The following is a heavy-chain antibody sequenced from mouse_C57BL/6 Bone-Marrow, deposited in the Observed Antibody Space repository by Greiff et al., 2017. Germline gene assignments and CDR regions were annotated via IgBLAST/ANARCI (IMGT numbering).Heavy chain of an antibody. D-gene: IGHD1-1*01. CDR1: GFTFSSYG. Sequence: VQLKESGGDLVKPGGSLKLSCAASGFTFSSYGMSWVRQTPDKRLEWVATISSGGSYTYYPDSVKGRFTISRDNAKNTLYLQMSSLKSEDTAMXYCSRLRYGSEAMDYWGQGTSVTVSS. J-gene: IGHJ4*01. CDR3: SRLRYGSEAMDY. V-gene: IGHV5-6*01. CDR2: ISSGGSYT.